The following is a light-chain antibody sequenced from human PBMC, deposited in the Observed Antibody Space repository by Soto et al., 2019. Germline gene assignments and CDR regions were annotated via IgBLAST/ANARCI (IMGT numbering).Light chain of an antibody. V-gene: IGKV3-15*01. J-gene: IGKJ2*02. Sequence: EIVMTQSPATLSVSPGERATLSCRASQSVRSNLAWYQQKPGQAPRLLIYGASTRATGIPARFSGSRSGTEFTLTISSLQSQDFAVYYCQQYNNWPPWTFGQGTNLEIK. CDR3: QQYNNWPPWT. CDR2: GAS. CDR1: QSVRSN.